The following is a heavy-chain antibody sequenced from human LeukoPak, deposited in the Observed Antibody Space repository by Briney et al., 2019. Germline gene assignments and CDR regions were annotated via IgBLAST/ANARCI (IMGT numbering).Heavy chain of an antibody. CDR3: STGAYCSSTSCHEYFQH. CDR2: ISGSGGST. D-gene: IGHD2-2*01. CDR1: GFTFGSYA. J-gene: IGHJ1*01. Sequence: GGSLRLSCAASGFTFGSYAMSWVRQAPGKGLEWVSAISGSGGSTYYADSVKGRFTIFRDNSKNTLYLQMNSLRAEDTAVYYCSTGAYCSSTSCHEYFQHWGQGTLVTVSS. V-gene: IGHV3-23*01.